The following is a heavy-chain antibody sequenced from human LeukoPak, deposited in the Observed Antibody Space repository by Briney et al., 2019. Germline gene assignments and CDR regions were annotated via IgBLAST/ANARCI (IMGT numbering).Heavy chain of an antibody. CDR2: INPNNGGT. CDR3: ARRLGGSSEGYEF. V-gene: IGHV1-2*02. J-gene: IGHJ4*02. CDR1: GYTFTDLTEYY. Sequence: GASVKVSSKAFGYTFTDLTEYYIYWVRQAPGQGLEWMGWINPNNGGTKYAQRFQGRVTMTRDMSMNTAYMELSSLTSDDTAVYYCARRLGGSSEGYEFWGQGPLVTVSS. D-gene: IGHD1-26*01.